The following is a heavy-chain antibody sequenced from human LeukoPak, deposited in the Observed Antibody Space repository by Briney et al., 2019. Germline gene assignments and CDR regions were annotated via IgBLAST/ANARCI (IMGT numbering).Heavy chain of an antibody. Sequence: SETLSLTCTVSGGSISSYYWSWIRQPPGKGLEWIGYIYYSGSTNYNPSLKSRVTISVDTSKNQFSLKLSSVTAADTAVYCCARWYGSDHDAFDIWGQGTMVTVSS. CDR1: GGSISSYY. J-gene: IGHJ3*02. V-gene: IGHV4-59*01. CDR3: ARWYGSDHDAFDI. D-gene: IGHD1-26*01. CDR2: IYYSGST.